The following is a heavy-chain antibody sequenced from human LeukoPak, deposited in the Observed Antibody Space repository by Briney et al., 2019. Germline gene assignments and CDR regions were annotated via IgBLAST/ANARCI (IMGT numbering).Heavy chain of an antibody. Sequence: PSQALSLTCAVSGGSISSGGYSWSWIRQPPGKGLEWIGYIYHSGSTYYNPSLKSRVTISVDRSKNQFSLKLSSVTAADTAVYYCARGSPSWLPRVYFDYWGQGTLVTVSS. J-gene: IGHJ4*02. V-gene: IGHV4-30-2*01. CDR1: GGSISSGGYS. CDR3: ARGSPSWLPRVYFDY. D-gene: IGHD6-19*01. CDR2: IYHSGST.